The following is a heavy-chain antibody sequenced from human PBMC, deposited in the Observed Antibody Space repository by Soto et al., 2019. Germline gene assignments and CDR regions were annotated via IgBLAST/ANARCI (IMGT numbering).Heavy chain of an antibody. J-gene: IGHJ4*02. Sequence: EVQLVESGGGLVKPGGSLRLSCAASGFTFNTYGMNWVRQAPGKGLEWVSSISSGSTYIYYADSVKGRFTISRDNAKNSLYLQMNSLRADDTAVYYCARVLEGYYYGSGSFDYWGQGTLVTVSS. CDR1: GFTFNTYG. CDR3: ARVLEGYYYGSGSFDY. CDR2: ISSGSTYI. V-gene: IGHV3-21*01. D-gene: IGHD3-10*01.